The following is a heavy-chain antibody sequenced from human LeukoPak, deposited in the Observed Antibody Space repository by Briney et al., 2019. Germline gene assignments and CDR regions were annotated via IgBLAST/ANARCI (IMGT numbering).Heavy chain of an antibody. J-gene: IGHJ4*02. Sequence: GGSLRLSCAASGFTFSSYWMSWVRQAPGKGLEWVANIKQDGSEKYYVDSVKGRFTISRDNAKNSLYLQMNSLRAEDTAVYYCARGFYPDRTMIVVVVDYWGQGTLVTVSS. CDR2: IKQDGSEK. V-gene: IGHV3-7*03. D-gene: IGHD3-22*01. CDR3: ARGFYPDRTMIVVVVDY. CDR1: GFTFSSYW.